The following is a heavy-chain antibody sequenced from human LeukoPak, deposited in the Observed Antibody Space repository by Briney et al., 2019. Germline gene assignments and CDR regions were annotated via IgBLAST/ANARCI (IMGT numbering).Heavy chain of an antibody. Sequence: GGSLRLSCAASGFSFSDYTMHWVRQAPGKGLEWVAFISNDGNNKYSADAVKGRFTISRDNSKNTLFLEMSNLRPEDTAVYYCARPGHGNYGPVGSWGQGTLVTVSS. J-gene: IGHJ5*02. CDR1: GFSFSDYT. CDR3: ARPGHGNYGPVGS. D-gene: IGHD3-22*01. V-gene: IGHV3-30*04. CDR2: ISNDGNNK.